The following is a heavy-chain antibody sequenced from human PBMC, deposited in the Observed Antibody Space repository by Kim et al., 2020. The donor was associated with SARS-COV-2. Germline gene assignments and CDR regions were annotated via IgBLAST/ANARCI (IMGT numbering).Heavy chain of an antibody. J-gene: IGHJ4*02. V-gene: IGHV3-33*01. Sequence: GGSLRLSCAASAFTFSTYAMHWVRQAPGKGLEWVAVIWCDGSEKFYADSVKGRFTISRDNSKNTLYLQMNSLRAEDTAVYYCARSPKEASTNWVFFDSWGQGTLVTVSS. D-gene: IGHD2-2*01. CDR1: AFTFSTYA. CDR2: IWCDGSEK. CDR3: ARSPKEASTNWVFFDS.